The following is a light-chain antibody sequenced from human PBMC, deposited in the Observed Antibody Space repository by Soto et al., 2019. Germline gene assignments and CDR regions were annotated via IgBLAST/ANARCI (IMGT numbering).Light chain of an antibody. CDR3: SSYTTRSTLV. Sequence: QSALTQPASVSGSPGQSITISCIGTSSDLDYNYVSWYQQNPGKAPKLMIYEVTNRPSGVSNRFSASKSGNTASLTISGLQAEDEADYYCSSYTTRSTLVFGGGTKLTVL. V-gene: IGLV2-14*01. CDR1: SSDLDYNY. CDR2: EVT. J-gene: IGLJ2*01.